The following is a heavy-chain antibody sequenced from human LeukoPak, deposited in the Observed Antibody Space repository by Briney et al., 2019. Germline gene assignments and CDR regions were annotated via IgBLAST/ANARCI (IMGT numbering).Heavy chain of an antibody. CDR3: TGSLSDYYDSSGYYLAGFGY. V-gene: IGHV3-23*01. CDR1: GFTLSDYY. J-gene: IGHJ4*02. D-gene: IGHD3-22*01. CDR2: ISGNGGTT. Sequence: GGSLRLSCAASGFTLSDYYMSWVRQTPGKGLEWVSAISGNGGTTYYANSVKGRFTISRDNSKNTLYLQMNSLRAEDTAVYYCTGSLSDYYDSSGYYLAGFGYWGQGTLVTVSS.